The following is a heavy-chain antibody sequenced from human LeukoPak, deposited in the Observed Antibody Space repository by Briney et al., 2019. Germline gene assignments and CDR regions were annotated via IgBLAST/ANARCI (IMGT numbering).Heavy chain of an antibody. D-gene: IGHD3-10*01. V-gene: IGHV4-34*10. CDR1: GGSSSGFY. J-gene: IGHJ5*02. Sequence: SETLSLTCAVSGGSSSGFYCSWIRQSPEKGLEWIGEINGGGRTDYNPSLQSRVTLSLGPSNNQFSLSLTSVTAADTAIYYCARRPYGLIRGIGGPTGHWFDTWGQGTPVSVSS. CDR2: INGGGRT. CDR3: ARRPYGLIRGIGGPTGHWFDT.